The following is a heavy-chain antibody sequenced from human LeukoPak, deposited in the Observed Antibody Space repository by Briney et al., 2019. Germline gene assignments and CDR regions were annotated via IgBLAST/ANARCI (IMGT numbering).Heavy chain of an antibody. D-gene: IGHD6-13*01. CDR1: GGSISSYY. J-gene: IGHJ4*02. CDR2: IYYSGST. CDR3: ARAMYSSSWYPQYYFDY. Sequence: SETLSLTCTVSGGSISSYYWSWIRQPPGKGLEWIGYIYYSGSTNYNPSLTSRVTISVDTSKNQFSLKLSSVTAADTAVYYCARAMYSSSWYPQYYFDYWGQGTLVTVSS. V-gene: IGHV4-59*08.